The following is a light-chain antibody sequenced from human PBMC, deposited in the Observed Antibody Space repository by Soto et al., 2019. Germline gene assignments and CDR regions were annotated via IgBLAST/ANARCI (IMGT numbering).Light chain of an antibody. J-gene: IGLJ2*01. CDR1: SSNIGNNT. CDR2: SNN. CDR3: AAWYDSLNGVV. V-gene: IGLV1-44*01. Sequence: QSVLTQPPSASGTPGQRVSISCSGSSSNIGNNTVNWYQQLPGTAPKLLIYSNNQRPSGVPDRFSGSKSGTSASLAISGLQSEDEADYYCAAWYDSLNGVVFGGGTTVTVL.